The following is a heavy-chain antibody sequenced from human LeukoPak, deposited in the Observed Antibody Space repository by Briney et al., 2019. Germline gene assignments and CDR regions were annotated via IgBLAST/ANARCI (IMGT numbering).Heavy chain of an antibody. V-gene: IGHV1-24*01. J-gene: IGHJ4*02. CDR2: FDPEDGES. CDR3: ATADKWEPLDY. CDR1: GASLSETS. Sequence: ASVKVSCKVSGASLSETSIHWVRQAPGQWLEWVRGFDPEDGESIFAQRFQGRFSMTEDTSTDTAYMELRSLRPEDTAVYYCATADKWEPLDYWGQGTLVTVSS. D-gene: IGHD1-26*01.